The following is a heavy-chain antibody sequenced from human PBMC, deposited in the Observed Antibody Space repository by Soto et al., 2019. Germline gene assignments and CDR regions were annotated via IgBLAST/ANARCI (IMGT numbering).Heavy chain of an antibody. V-gene: IGHV4-4*07. D-gene: IGHD3-22*01. CDR3: ARDNPAMIDAFDI. CDR2: IYTSGST. CDR1: GNSFSSYY. J-gene: IGHJ3*02. Sequence: SDTLSLTCTVSGNSFSSYYWSWILQPAGKGLEWIGRIYTSGSTNYNPSLKSRVTMSVDTSKNQFSLKLSSVTDADTAVYYCARDNPAMIDAFDIWGQGTMVTVSS.